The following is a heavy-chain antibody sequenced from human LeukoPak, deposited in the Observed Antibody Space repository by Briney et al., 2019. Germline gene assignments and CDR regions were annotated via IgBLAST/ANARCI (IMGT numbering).Heavy chain of an antibody. Sequence: SETLSLTCAVSGGSISSGGYSWSWIRQPPGKGLEWIGYIYHSGSTYYNPSLKSRVTISVDRSKNQFSLKLSSVTAADTAVYYCARKENVYYYFDYWGQGTLVTVSS. CDR1: GGSISSGGYS. J-gene: IGHJ4*02. CDR3: ARKENVYYYFDY. V-gene: IGHV4-30-2*01. D-gene: IGHD3-10*01. CDR2: IYHSGST.